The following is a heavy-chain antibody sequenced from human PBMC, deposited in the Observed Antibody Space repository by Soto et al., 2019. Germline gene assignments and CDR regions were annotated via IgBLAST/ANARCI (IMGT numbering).Heavy chain of an antibody. CDR1: GGSISSGGYY. CDR2: IYYSGST. J-gene: IGHJ5*02. Sequence: SETLSLTCTVSGGSISSGGYYWSWIRQHPGKGLEWIGYIYYSGSTYYNPSLKSRVTISVDTSKNQFSLKLSSVTAADTAVYYCARLTPYFDILTGYSPNWFDPWGQGTLVTVSS. D-gene: IGHD3-9*01. V-gene: IGHV4-31*03. CDR3: ARLTPYFDILTGYSPNWFDP.